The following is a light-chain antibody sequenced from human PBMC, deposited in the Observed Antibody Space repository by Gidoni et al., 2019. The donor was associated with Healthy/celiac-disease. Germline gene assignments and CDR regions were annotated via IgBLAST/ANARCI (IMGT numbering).Light chain of an antibody. CDR1: QRISSY. V-gene: IGKV1-9*01. Sequence: DIQLTQSPSFLSASVGDRVTITCRASQRISSYSAWYQQKPGKAPKRLIYAASTLQSGVPSRFIGSGSGTEFTLTISSLQPEDFATYYCQQLNSYPRTFGPGTKVDIK. CDR2: AAS. J-gene: IGKJ3*01. CDR3: QQLNSYPRT.